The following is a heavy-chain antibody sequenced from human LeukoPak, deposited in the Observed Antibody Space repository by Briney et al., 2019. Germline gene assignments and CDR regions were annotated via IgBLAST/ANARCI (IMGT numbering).Heavy chain of an antibody. CDR1: GYTFTGYY. Sequence: ASVKVSCKASGYTFTGYYMHWVRQAPGQGLEWMGWINPNSGGTNYAQKFQGRVTMTRDTSISTAYMELSRLRSDDTAVYYCARDLQRITYCDLWSGYSNWFDPWGQGTLVTVSS. CDR2: INPNSGGT. D-gene: IGHD3-3*01. J-gene: IGHJ5*02. V-gene: IGHV1-2*02. CDR3: ARDLQRITYCDLWSGYSNWFDP.